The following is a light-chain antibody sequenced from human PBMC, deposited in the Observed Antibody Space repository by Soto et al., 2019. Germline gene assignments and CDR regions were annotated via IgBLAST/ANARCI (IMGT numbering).Light chain of an antibody. J-gene: IGLJ1*01. V-gene: IGLV2-8*01. CDR3: SSYAGSSIGV. CDR1: SSDVGGYNY. Sequence: QYALTQPPSASGSPGQSVTISCTGTSSDVGGYNYVSWYQQHPGKAPKLMIYEVSKRPSGVPDRFSGSKSGNTASLTVSGLQAEDEADYYCSSYAGSSIGVCGTGTKLTVL. CDR2: EVS.